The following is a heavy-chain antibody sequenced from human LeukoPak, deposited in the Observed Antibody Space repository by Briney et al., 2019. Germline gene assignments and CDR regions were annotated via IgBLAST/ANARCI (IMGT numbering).Heavy chain of an antibody. CDR3: AKTNDHSSSYRAFDV. D-gene: IGHD3-22*01. Sequence: PGGSLRLSCAASGFTFSGFWMSWVRQARGKGLEWVANIKQDGSETYYVDSVKGRFIISRDNAKNSLYLKMNSLRAEDTAMYYCAKTNDHSSSYRAFDVWGQGTMVTVSS. CDR1: GFTFSGFW. CDR2: IKQDGSET. J-gene: IGHJ3*01. V-gene: IGHV3-7*01.